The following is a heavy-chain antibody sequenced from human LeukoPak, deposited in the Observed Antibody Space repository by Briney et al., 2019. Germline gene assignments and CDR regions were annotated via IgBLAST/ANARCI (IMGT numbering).Heavy chain of an antibody. Sequence: PGGSLRLSCAASGFTFSSYAMSWVRQAPGKGLEWVSAISGSGGSTYYADSMKGRFTISRDNSKNTLYLQMNSLRAEDTAVYYCAKDEHIVVVTGSEYFQHWGQGTLVTVSS. J-gene: IGHJ1*01. CDR2: ISGSGGST. CDR1: GFTFSSYA. CDR3: AKDEHIVVVTGSEYFQH. D-gene: IGHD2-21*02. V-gene: IGHV3-23*01.